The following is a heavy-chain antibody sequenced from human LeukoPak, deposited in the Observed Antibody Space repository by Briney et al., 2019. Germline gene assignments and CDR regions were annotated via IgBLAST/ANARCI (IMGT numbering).Heavy chain of an antibody. V-gene: IGHV4-59*08. CDR1: GGSISSYY. D-gene: IGHD6-19*01. Sequence: SETLSLTCTVSGGSISSYYWSWIRQPPGKGLEWIGYIYYSGSTSYNPSLKSRVTISVDTSKNQFSLKLSSVTAADTAVYYCARYGSSGWYPFDYWGQGTLVTVSS. J-gene: IGHJ4*02. CDR3: ARYGSSGWYPFDY. CDR2: IYYSGST.